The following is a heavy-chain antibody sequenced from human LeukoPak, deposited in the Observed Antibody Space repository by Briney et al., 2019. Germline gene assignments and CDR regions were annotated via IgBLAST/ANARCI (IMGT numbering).Heavy chain of an antibody. Sequence: GGSLRLSCAASGFTFSSYWLHWVRQAPGEGLVWVSQINPEGTIVTYADSVKGRFTISRDNSKNTLYLQINSLKAEDTAVYYCARGCSATRCPADSWGQGSLVTVSS. D-gene: IGHD2-15*01. CDR2: INPEGTIV. V-gene: IGHV3-74*01. J-gene: IGHJ4*02. CDR3: ARGCSATRCPADS. CDR1: GFTFSSYW.